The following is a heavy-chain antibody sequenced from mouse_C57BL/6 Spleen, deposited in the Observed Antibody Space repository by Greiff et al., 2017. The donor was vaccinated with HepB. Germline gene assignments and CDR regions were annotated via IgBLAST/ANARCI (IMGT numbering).Heavy chain of an antibody. J-gene: IGHJ2*01. Sequence: VKLQESGAELVKPGASVKISCKASGYAFSSYWMNWVKQRPGKGLEWIGQIYPGDGDTNYNGKFKGKATLTADKSSSTAYMQLSSLTSEDSAVYFCARPAQASFDYWGQGTTLTVSS. V-gene: IGHV1-80*01. CDR1: GYAFSSYW. CDR2: IYPGDGDT. D-gene: IGHD3-2*02. CDR3: ARPAQASFDY.